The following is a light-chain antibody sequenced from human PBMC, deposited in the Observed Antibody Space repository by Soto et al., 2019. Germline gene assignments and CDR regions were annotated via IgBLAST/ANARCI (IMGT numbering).Light chain of an antibody. CDR2: EVA. Sequence: QAVMTQPPSVSAAPGQKVTISCSGSSSNIGGNSVSWYQQLPGTAPKLLIYEVADRPSGVSDRFSGSKSGNTASLTISGLQAEDEADYYCSSYTTSTTLVLFGGGTKLTVL. V-gene: IGLV2-14*01. CDR3: SSYTTSTTLVL. CDR1: SSNIGGNS. J-gene: IGLJ2*01.